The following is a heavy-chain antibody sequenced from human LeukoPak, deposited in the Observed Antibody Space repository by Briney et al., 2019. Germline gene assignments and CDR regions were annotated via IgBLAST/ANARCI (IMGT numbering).Heavy chain of an antibody. J-gene: IGHJ4*02. D-gene: IGHD2-15*01. CDR3: ARVMSDDIAGYFDY. V-gene: IGHV3-48*03. CDR2: ISSSGSTI. Sequence: GGSLRLSCAASGFTFSSYEMNWVRQAPGKGLEWVSYISSSGSTIYYADSVKGRFTISRDNAKNSLYLQMNSPRAEDTAVYYCARVMSDDIAGYFDYWGQGTLVTVSS. CDR1: GFTFSSYE.